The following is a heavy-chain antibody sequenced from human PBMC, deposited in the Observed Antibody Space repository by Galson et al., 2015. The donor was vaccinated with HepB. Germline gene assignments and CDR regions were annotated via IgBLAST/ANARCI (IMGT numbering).Heavy chain of an antibody. CDR2: ISYDGSNK. J-gene: IGHJ4*02. D-gene: IGHD4-23*01. CDR3: ARDPNDYGGNSGCFDY. Sequence: SLRLSCAASGFTFSSYAMHWVRQAPGKGLEWVAVISYDGSNKYYGDSVKGRFTISRDNSKHTLYLQMNSLRAEDTAVYYCARDPNDYGGNSGCFDYWGQGTLVTVSS. CDR1: GFTFSSYA. V-gene: IGHV3-30*04.